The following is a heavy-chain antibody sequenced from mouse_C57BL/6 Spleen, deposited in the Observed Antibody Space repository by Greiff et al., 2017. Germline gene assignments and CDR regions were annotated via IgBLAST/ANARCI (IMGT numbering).Heavy chain of an antibody. J-gene: IGHJ4*01. CDR3: ARGGPFYAMDY. CDR1: GYAFSSYW. Sequence: VQVVESGAELVKPGASVKISCKASGYAFSSYWMNWVKPRPGKGLEWIGQIYPGDGDTNYNGKFKGKATLTADKSSSTAYMQLSSLTSEDSAVYFCARGGPFYAMDYWGQGTSVTVSS. V-gene: IGHV1-80*01. CDR2: IYPGDGDT.